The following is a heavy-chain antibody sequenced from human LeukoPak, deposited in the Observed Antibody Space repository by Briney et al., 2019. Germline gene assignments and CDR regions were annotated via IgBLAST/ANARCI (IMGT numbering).Heavy chain of an antibody. CDR1: GITFSSYE. Sequence: GGSLRLSCAASGITFSSYEMNWARQAPGKGLEWVSYISSSGSTIYYADSVKGRFTISRDNAKNSLYLQMNSLRAEDTAVYYRARGSYRPDYWGQGTLVTVSS. D-gene: IGHD1-26*01. V-gene: IGHV3-48*03. CDR3: ARGSYRPDY. CDR2: ISSSGSTI. J-gene: IGHJ4*02.